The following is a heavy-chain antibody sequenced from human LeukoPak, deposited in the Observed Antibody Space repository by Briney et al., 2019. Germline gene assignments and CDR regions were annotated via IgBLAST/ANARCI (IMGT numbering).Heavy chain of an antibody. J-gene: IGHJ4*02. CDR1: GFTFSSYG. D-gene: IGHD5-18*01. CDR2: ISYDGSNK. V-gene: IGHV3-30*18. CDR3: AKGAGYSYGDQSDY. Sequence: GGSLRLSCAASGFTFSSYGMHWVRQAPGKGLEWVAVISYDGSNKYYADSVKGRFTISRDNSKNTLYLQMNSLRAEDTAVYYCAKGAGYSYGDQSDYWGQGTLVTVSS.